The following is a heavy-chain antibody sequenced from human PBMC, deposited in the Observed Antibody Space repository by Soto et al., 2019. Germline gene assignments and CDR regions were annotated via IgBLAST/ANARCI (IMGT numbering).Heavy chain of an antibody. D-gene: IGHD3-3*01. CDR2: IYYSGST. V-gene: IGHV4-59*01. CDR3: ARDHPHYDFWSGYYQVYMDV. Sequence: PSETLSLTCTVSGGSISSYYWSWIRQPPGKGLEWIGYIYYSGSTNYNPSLKSRVTISVDTSKNQFSLKLSSVTAADTAVCYCARDHPHYDFWSGYYQVYMDVWGKGTTVTVSS. CDR1: GGSISSYY. J-gene: IGHJ6*03.